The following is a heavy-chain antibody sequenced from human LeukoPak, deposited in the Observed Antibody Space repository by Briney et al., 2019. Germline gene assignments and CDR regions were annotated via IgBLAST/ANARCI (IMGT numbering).Heavy chain of an antibody. Sequence: GGSLRLFCAASGFTFSSYSMNWVRQAPGKGLEGVSSISSSSSYIYYADSVKGRFTISRDNAKNSLYLQMNSLRAEDTAVYYCARDGSGSAFDYWGQGTLVTVSS. J-gene: IGHJ4*02. CDR3: ARDGSGSAFDY. CDR1: GFTFSSYS. CDR2: ISSSSSYI. D-gene: IGHD6-19*01. V-gene: IGHV3-21*01.